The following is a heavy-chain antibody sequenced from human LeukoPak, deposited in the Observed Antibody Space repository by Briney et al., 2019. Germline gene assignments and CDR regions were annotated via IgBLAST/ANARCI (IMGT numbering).Heavy chain of an antibody. D-gene: IGHD2-2*02. CDR3: AKETKGLYGACDY. J-gene: IGHJ4*02. CDR1: GFTFSSYA. Sequence: PGGSLRLSCAASGFTFSSYAMGWVRQAPGKGLEWVSAISISGGTTYYADSVKGRFTISRDNSKNTLYLQMSSLRAEDTAVYYCAKETKGLYGACDYWGQGTLVTVSS. V-gene: IGHV3-23*01. CDR2: ISISGGTT.